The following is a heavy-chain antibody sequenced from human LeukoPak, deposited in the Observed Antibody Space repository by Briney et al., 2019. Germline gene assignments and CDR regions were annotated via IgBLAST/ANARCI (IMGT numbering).Heavy chain of an antibody. V-gene: IGHV1-69*05. CDR3: AREGGDCYLCPDAFDI. J-gene: IGHJ3*02. D-gene: IGHD2-21*02. CDR1: GGTFSSYA. Sequence: SVKVSCKASGGTFSSYAISWVRQAPGQGLEWMGGIIPIFGTANYAQKFQGGVTITTDESTSTAYMELSSLRSEDTAVYYCAREGGDCYLCPDAFDIWGQGTMVTVSS. CDR2: IIPIFGTA.